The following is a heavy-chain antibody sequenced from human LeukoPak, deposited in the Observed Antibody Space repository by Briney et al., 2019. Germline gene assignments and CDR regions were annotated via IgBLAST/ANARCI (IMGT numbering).Heavy chain of an antibody. CDR3: ARSGGLDV. Sequence: GGSLRLSCAASGFTFSNYWMSWVRQAPGRGLEWVANIKEDGSDKFYVDSVKGRFTISRDNSKNSVYLQMNSLRVEDTAVYYCARSGGLDVWGQGTTVTVSS. J-gene: IGHJ6*02. CDR1: GFTFSNYW. V-gene: IGHV3-7*05. CDR2: IKEDGSDK.